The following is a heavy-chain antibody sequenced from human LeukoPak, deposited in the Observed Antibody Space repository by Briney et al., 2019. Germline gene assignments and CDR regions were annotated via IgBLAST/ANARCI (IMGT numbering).Heavy chain of an antibody. J-gene: IGHJ6*03. D-gene: IGHD6-13*01. CDR1: GGSISSSSYY. CDR2: IYYSGST. V-gene: IGHV4-39*01. CDR3: ATHDIAAAGNYYYYYYYMDV. Sequence: SETLSLTCTVSGGSISSSSYYWGWIRQPPGKGLEWIGSIYYSGSTYYNPSLKSRVTISVDTSKNQFSLKLSSVTAADTAVYYCATHDIAAAGNYYYYYYYMDVWGKGTTVTVSS.